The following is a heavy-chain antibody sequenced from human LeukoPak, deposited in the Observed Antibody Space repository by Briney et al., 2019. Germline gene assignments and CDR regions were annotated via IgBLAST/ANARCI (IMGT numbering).Heavy chain of an antibody. J-gene: IGHJ6*03. Sequence: ASVKVSCTASAYTFTSYDINWVRQATGQGLEWMGWMNPNSGNTGYAQKSQGRVTITRNTSISTAYMELSSRRSEDTAVYYCARYYYYYMDVWGKGTTVTVSS. CDR1: AYTFTSYD. CDR3: ARYYYYYMDV. V-gene: IGHV1-8*03. CDR2: MNPNSGNT.